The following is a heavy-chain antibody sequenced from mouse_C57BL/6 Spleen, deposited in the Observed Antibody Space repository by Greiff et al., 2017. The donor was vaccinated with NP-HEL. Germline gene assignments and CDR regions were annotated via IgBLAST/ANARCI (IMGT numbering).Heavy chain of an antibody. CDR1: GYTFTDYN. Sequence: VQLQQSGPELVKPGASVKIPCKAFGYTFTDYNMDWVKQSHGKSLEWIGDINPNNGGTIYNQKFKGKATLTVDKSSSTAYMELRSLTSEDTAVYYCARAYYGSSPFDYWGQGTTLTVSS. CDR3: ARAYYGSSPFDY. D-gene: IGHD1-1*01. CDR2: INPNNGGT. J-gene: IGHJ2*01. V-gene: IGHV1-18*01.